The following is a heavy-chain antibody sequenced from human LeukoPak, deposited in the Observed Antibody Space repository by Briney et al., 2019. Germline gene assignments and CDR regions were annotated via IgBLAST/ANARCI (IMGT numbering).Heavy chain of an antibody. CDR3: ARGTYYYDSSGYFSDGSGVL. Sequence: GASVKVSCKASGGTFSSYAISWVRQAPGQGLEWMGGIIPIFGTANYAQKSQGRVTITADESTSTAYMELSSLRSEDTAVYYCARGTYYYDSSGYFSDGSGVLWGQGTLVTVSS. CDR2: IIPIFGTA. D-gene: IGHD3-22*01. J-gene: IGHJ4*02. CDR1: GGTFSSYA. V-gene: IGHV1-69*13.